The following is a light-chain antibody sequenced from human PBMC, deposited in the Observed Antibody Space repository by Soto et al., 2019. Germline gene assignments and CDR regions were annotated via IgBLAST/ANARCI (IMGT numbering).Light chain of an antibody. CDR2: AAS. Sequence: EVVLTQSPGTLSLSPGERTTLSCRASQRVSSSYLAWYQQKPGQAPRLLIYAASSRATGIPDRFSGSGSGKDFTLTTSRLEPEDFAVYYCQEYGSSRWTLGQGTKL. V-gene: IGKV3-20*01. J-gene: IGKJ1*01. CDR1: QRVSSSY. CDR3: QEYGSSRWT.